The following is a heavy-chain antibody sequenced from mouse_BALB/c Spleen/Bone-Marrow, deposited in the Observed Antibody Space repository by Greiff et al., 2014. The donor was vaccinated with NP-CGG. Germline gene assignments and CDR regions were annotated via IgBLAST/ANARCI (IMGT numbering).Heavy chain of an antibody. J-gene: IGHJ1*01. CDR2: IWAGGST. V-gene: IGHV2-9*02. CDR3: ARVYLWYFDV. Sequence: QVQLQQSGPGLVAPSQSLSITCTVSGFSLTSYGVHWVRQTPGKGLERLGVIWAGGSTNYNSAIMSRLSISKDSSKSQVFLKMNSLQTDDTAMYYCARVYLWYFDVWGAGTTVTVSS. CDR1: GFSLTSYG. D-gene: IGHD2-3*01.